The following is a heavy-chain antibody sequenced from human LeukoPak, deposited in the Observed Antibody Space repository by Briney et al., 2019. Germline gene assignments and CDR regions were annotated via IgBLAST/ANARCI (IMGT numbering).Heavy chain of an antibody. Sequence: PGGSLRLSCVASGFTFSSYTMSWVRQAPGKGLEWVSSLSGGSISTYYADSVRGRFTISRDNSKNTVYLQMNNLRAEDTAVYYCARGRLGIAARPNWFDPWGQGTLVTVSS. CDR3: ARGRLGIAARPNWFDP. CDR2: LSGGSIST. J-gene: IGHJ5*02. V-gene: IGHV3-23*01. CDR1: GFTFSSYT. D-gene: IGHD6-6*01.